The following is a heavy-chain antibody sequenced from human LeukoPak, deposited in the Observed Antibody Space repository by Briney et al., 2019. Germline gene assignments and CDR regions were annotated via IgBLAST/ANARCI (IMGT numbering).Heavy chain of an antibody. V-gene: IGHV3-23*01. CDR2: ISGSGGST. J-gene: IGHJ4*02. CDR1: GFTFSSYA. CDR3: AKSIGYCTNGVCYPFDY. Sequence: GGSLRLSCAASGFTFSSYAMSWVRQAPGKGLEWVSAISGSGGSTYYADSVKGRFTISRDNSKNTLYLQMNSLRAEDTAVYYCAKSIGYCTNGVCYPFDYWGQGTLVTDSS. D-gene: IGHD2-8*01.